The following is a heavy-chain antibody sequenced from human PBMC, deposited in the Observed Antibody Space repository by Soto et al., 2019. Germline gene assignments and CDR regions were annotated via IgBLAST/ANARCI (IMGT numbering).Heavy chain of an antibody. V-gene: IGHV1-69*13. CDR1: GGTFSSYA. CDR3: ARDSGLIWGNYGMDV. D-gene: IGHD3-16*01. Sequence: ASVKVSCKASGGTFSSYAISWVRQAPGQGLEWMGGIIPIFGTANYAQKFQGRVTITADESTSTAYMELSSLRAEDTAVYYCARDSGLIWGNYGMDVWGQGTTVTVSS. CDR2: IIPIFGTA. J-gene: IGHJ6*02.